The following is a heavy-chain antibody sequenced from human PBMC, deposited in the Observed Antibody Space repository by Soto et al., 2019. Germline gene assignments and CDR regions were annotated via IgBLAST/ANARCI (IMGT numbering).Heavy chain of an antibody. V-gene: IGHV3-30*18. Sequence: GGSLRLSCAASGFTFSSYGMHWVRQAPGKGLEWVAVISYDGSNKYYADSVKGRFTISRDNSKNTLYLQMNSLRAEDTAVYYCAKDVGTTSAWGYFDYWGQGTQVTVSS. CDR1: GFTFSSYG. CDR3: AKDVGTTSAWGYFDY. J-gene: IGHJ4*02. CDR2: ISYDGSNK. D-gene: IGHD1-7*01.